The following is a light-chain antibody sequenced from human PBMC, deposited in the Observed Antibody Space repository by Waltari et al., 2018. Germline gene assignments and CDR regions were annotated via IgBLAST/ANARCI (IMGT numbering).Light chain of an antibody. CDR1: QSVGKY. J-gene: IGKJ2*01. CDR3: HQRSNWPPAT. Sequence: EIVLTQSPATLSLSPGERATLSFRASQSVGKYLAWYQQNPGQDPRLLIYDVSNRATGVPARFSGSGSGTDFTLTISSLEPEDFAVYYCHQRSNWPPATFGQGTKLEIK. CDR2: DVS. V-gene: IGKV3-11*01.